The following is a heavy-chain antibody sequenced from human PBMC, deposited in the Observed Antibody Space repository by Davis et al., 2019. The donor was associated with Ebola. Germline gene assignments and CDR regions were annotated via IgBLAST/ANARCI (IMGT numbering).Heavy chain of an antibody. CDR2: INAGNGNT. Sequence: ASVKVSCKASGYTFTSYAMHWVRQAPGQRLEWMGWINAGNGNTKYSQKFQGRVTMTRNTSISTAYMELSSLRSEDTAVYFCARGGVAYSDLDYWGQGTLVAVSS. CDR1: GYTFTSYA. V-gene: IGHV1-3*01. J-gene: IGHJ4*02. D-gene: IGHD2-21*01. CDR3: ARGGVAYSDLDY.